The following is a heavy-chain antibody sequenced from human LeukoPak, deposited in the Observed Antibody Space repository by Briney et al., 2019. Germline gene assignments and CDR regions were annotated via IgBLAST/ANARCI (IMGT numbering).Heavy chain of an antibody. V-gene: IGHV3-23*01. CDR1: GFTFSSYA. CDR3: AKDGTTTITFDY. D-gene: IGHD1-1*01. CDR2: VSGSGGDT. J-gene: IGHJ4*02. Sequence: PGGSLRLSCAASGFTFSSYAMSWVRQAPGKGLEWVSVVSGSGGDTYYRDSVKGRFTIPRDNSKNTLYLQMNSLRAEDTAVYYCAKDGTTTITFDYWGQGTLVTVSS.